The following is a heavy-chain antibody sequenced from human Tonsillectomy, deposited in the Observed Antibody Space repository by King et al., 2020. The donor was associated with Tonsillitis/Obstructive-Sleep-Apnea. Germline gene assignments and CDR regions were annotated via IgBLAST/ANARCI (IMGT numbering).Heavy chain of an antibody. CDR2: IYPRDSDT. D-gene: IGHD6-19*01. J-gene: IGHJ4*02. CDR3: ASQSSGWLDY. V-gene: IGHV5-51*01. Sequence: VQLVESGAEVKKPGESLKISCKGSGHIFPTNWIGWVRQMPGRGLEWMGFIYPRDSDTRYSPSFQGQVSISADKSTSTAYLQWSSLKASDTAIYYCASQSSGWLDYWGQGTLVTVS. CDR1: GHIFPTNW.